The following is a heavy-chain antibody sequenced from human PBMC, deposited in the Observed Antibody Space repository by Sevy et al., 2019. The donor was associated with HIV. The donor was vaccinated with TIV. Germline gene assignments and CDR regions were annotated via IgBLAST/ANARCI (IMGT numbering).Heavy chain of an antibody. CDR1: GITFSDYS. V-gene: IGHV3-21*01. D-gene: IGHD1-26*01. CDR3: VRDRGVGTSSYGMDV. Sequence: GGSLRLSCAMSGITFSDYSMNWVRQAPGKGLEWVSSISSSSTFIYYAESVKGRFTISRDNANNSLYLQMNSLRAEDTALYYCVRDRGVGTSSYGMDVWGQGTTVTVSS. CDR2: ISSSSTFI. J-gene: IGHJ6*02.